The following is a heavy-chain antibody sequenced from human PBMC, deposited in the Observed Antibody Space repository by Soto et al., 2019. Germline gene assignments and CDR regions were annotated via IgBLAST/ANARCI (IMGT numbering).Heavy chain of an antibody. J-gene: IGHJ2*01. V-gene: IGHV3-74*01. Sequence: EVQLVESGGGLVQPGGSLRLSCAASGFTVSTYWMHWVRQDPGKGLMWVSRMSPDGSTTTYADPVRGRFTISRDTAENTLYLQMNSLRVEDTAVYYCAKDRVPYSDYGRYFDLWGRGTLVSVSS. CDR1: GFTVSTYW. CDR2: MSPDGSTT. CDR3: AKDRVPYSDYGRYFDL. D-gene: IGHD4-17*01.